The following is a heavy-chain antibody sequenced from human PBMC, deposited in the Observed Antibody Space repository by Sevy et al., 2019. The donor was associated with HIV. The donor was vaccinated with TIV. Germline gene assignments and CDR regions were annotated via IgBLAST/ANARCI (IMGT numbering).Heavy chain of an antibody. CDR2: VYYVGNS. V-gene: IGHV4-39*01. CDR1: GGSITSSGHY. D-gene: IGHD2-21*01. J-gene: IGHJ6*02. CDR3: ARVAGGENYDYGIDV. Sequence: SEALSLTCTVSGGSITSSGHYWGWIRQSPGKGLEWIGAVYYVGNSYANPSLTSRVTISADTSKNLFSLSLTSLTAADTAIYYCARVAGGENYDYGIDVWGLGTSVTVSS.